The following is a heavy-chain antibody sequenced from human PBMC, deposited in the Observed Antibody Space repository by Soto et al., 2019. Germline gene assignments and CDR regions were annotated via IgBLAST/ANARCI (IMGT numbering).Heavy chain of an antibody. J-gene: IGHJ3*02. Sequence: QEQLVESGGGVVQPGRSLRLSCAASGFTFSRYGMHWVRQAPGKGLEWVAVIPDDGTYQYYTDSVKDRFTISRDNSKGTLYLQMNYLRAEDTAVYYCVRDDDRDANGFDIWGQGTLVTVSS. CDR3: VRDDDRDANGFDI. V-gene: IGHV3-33*05. CDR1: GFTFSRYG. CDR2: IPDDGTYQ. D-gene: IGHD3-10*02.